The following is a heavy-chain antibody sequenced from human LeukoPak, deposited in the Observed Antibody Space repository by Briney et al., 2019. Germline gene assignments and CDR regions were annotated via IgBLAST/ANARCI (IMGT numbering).Heavy chain of an antibody. J-gene: IGHJ4*02. CDR1: GGSTSSRNYY. D-gene: IGHD6-19*01. Sequence: PSETLSLTCTVSGGSTSSRNYYWGWIRQPPGKGLEWIGGVYYTGTTYSNPSLKSRVTISVDTSKNQFSLRLSSVTAADTAVYYCARHVSVAVTNFFDYWGQGTLVTVSS. V-gene: IGHV4-39*01. CDR3: ARHVSVAVTNFFDY. CDR2: VYYTGTT.